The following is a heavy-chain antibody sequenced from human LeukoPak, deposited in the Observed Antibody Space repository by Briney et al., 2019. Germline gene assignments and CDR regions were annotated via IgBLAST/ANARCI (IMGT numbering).Heavy chain of an antibody. Sequence: GGSLRLSCAASGFTVSSNYMSWVRQAPGKGLEWVSAISGSGGSTYYADSVKGRFTISRDNAKNSLYLQMNSLRAEDTALYHCARDHYDSSGYHWFDPWGQGTLVTVSS. D-gene: IGHD3-22*01. V-gene: IGHV3-23*01. J-gene: IGHJ5*02. CDR3: ARDHYDSSGYHWFDP. CDR1: GFTVSSNY. CDR2: ISGSGGST.